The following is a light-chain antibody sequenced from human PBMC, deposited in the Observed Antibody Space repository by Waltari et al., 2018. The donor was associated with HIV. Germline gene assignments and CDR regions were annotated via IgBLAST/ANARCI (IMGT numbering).Light chain of an antibody. CDR3: CSYTSSSAYVI. CDR2: QVS. V-gene: IGLV2-23*02. Sequence: QSAPTQPASVSRSPRQSITISCTGTSIDFGISNLVSWYQQYPGKAPKLRIYQVSERPSVVFPRFSGSKSGNTASLTISGLQAEDEADYYCCSYTSSSAYVIFGGGTKLIVL. CDR1: SIDFGISNL. J-gene: IGLJ2*01.